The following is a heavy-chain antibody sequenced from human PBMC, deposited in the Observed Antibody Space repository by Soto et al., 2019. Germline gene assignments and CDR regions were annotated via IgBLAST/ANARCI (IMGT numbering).Heavy chain of an antibody. CDR1: DCSISSYY. CDR2: IHYTGST. D-gene: IGHD2-15*01. CDR3: ARQLYSGSLLWFDP. Sequence: QVQLQESGPGLVKPSETLSLNCSVSDCSISSYYLNWIRQPPGKGLEWIGYIHYTGSTNYNPSLKSQVTISVDTSKTQFSLKLSSVTDADAAVDYCARQLYSGSLLWFDPWGQGTLVTVSS. J-gene: IGHJ5*02. V-gene: IGHV4-59*08.